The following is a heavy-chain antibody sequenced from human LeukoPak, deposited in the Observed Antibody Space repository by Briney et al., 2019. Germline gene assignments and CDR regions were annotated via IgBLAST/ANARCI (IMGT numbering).Heavy chain of an antibody. D-gene: IGHD5-24*01. CDR1: GYTFTNYW. Sequence: GESLKISCKGSGYTFTNYWIGWVRQMPGKGLEFMGIIYPGDSDTRYSPSFQGQVTISADKSISTAYLQWSSLKASDTAMYYCARPDGYKGNDAFDIWGQGTMVTVSS. CDR3: ARPDGYKGNDAFDI. V-gene: IGHV5-51*01. CDR2: IYPGDSDT. J-gene: IGHJ3*02.